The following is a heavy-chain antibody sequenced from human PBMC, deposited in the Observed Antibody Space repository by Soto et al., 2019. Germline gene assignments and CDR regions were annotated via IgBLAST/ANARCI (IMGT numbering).Heavy chain of an antibody. Sequence: ESGGRLVQPGGSLSLSCAAPGFTFSSYWMSWVRQAPGKELEGVANIKQDGSEKYYVDAVKGRFTISRDNAKNSLYLQMNSLRAEDTAVYYCAREGSEYRSSWQPGNWFDPWGQGTLVTVSS. CDR2: IKQDGSEK. J-gene: IGHJ5*02. CDR3: AREGSEYRSSWQPGNWFDP. V-gene: IGHV3-7*01. CDR1: GFTFSSYW. D-gene: IGHD6-13*01.